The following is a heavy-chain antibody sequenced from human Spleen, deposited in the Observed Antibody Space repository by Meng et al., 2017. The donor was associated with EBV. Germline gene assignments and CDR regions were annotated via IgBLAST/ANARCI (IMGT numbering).Heavy chain of an antibody. V-gene: IGHV1-69*01. CDR1: GGTFSSQG. CDR3: ARLCEDKRLLAGFDY. J-gene: IGHJ4*02. Sequence: QVQLVRSGAAVKKPGSSVKVSCEASGGTFSSQGISWVRQAPGQGPEWMGGIIPTFGTTNYAQKFQGRLTITADASTNTIYLELSSLRSEDTAVYYCARLCEDKRLLAGFDYWGQGTLVTVSS. CDR2: IIPTFGTT. D-gene: IGHD6-19*01.